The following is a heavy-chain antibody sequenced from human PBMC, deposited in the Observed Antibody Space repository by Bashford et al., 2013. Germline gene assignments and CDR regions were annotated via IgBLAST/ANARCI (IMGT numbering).Heavy chain of an antibody. CDR1: GYTFTSYG. J-gene: IGHJ6*02. CDR2: ISAYNGNT. V-gene: IGHV1-18*01. CDR3: ARVGGHCSSTSCFNFYYYYGMDV. Sequence: VASVKVSCKASGYTFTSYGISWVRQAPGQGLEWMGWISAYNGNTNYAQKLQGRVTMTTDTSTSTAYMELRSLRSDDTAVYYCARVGGHCSSTSCFNFYYYYGMDVWGQGTTVT. D-gene: IGHD2-2*01.